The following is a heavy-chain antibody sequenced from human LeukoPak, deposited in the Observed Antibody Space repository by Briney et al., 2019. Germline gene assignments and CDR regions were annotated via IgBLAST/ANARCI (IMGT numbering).Heavy chain of an antibody. Sequence: GGSLRLSCAASGFTFSSYAMSWVRQAPGKGLEWVSAISGSGGSTYYADSVKGRFTISRDNSKNTLYLQINSLRAEDTAVYYCAKDGQVSSGWFDYWGQGTLVTVPS. CDR3: AKDGQVSSGWFDY. V-gene: IGHV3-23*01. CDR1: GFTFSSYA. CDR2: ISGSGGST. J-gene: IGHJ4*02. D-gene: IGHD6-19*01.